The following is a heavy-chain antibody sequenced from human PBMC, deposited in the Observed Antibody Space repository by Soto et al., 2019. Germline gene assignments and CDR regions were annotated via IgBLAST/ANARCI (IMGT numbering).Heavy chain of an antibody. Sequence: GGSLRLSCAASGFTFSSYAMSWVRQAPGKGLEWVSAISGSGGSTYYADSVKGRFTISRDNSKNTLYLQMNSLRAEDTAVYYCAKRGGYSYGYYYGMDVWGQDTTVTVSS. V-gene: IGHV3-23*01. CDR2: ISGSGGST. D-gene: IGHD5-18*01. J-gene: IGHJ6*02. CDR3: AKRGGYSYGYYYGMDV. CDR1: GFTFSSYA.